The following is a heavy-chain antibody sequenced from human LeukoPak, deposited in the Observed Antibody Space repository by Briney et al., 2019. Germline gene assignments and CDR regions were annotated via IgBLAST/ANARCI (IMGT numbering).Heavy chain of an antibody. D-gene: IGHD3-10*01. CDR2: ISPYNGHT. V-gene: IGHV1-18*01. CDR3: AREKFGVSFDS. J-gene: IGHJ4*02. CDR1: GYTFTSYV. Sequence: ASVKVSCKVSGYTFTSYVFTGVGQALGKGLGGLGLISPYNGHTNYAQPFQGRVTMTTDTSTSSAYMELRSLRSDDTAVYYCAREKFGVSFDSWGQGTLVTVSS.